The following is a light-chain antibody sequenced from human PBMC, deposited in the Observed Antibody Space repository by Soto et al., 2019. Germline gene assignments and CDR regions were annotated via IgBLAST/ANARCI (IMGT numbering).Light chain of an antibody. CDR3: MQSQQTPPT. Sequence: DIVMTQSPLSLPVTPGEPASISCSSSQSLLQSNGYNYLDWYLQKPGRSPQLLIFFGSYRASGVPDRFSDSGSGTDFTLKIRSVEAEDVGIYYCMQSQQTPPTFGQGTRVEIK. J-gene: IGKJ1*01. CDR2: FGS. V-gene: IGKV2-28*01. CDR1: QSLLQSNGYNY.